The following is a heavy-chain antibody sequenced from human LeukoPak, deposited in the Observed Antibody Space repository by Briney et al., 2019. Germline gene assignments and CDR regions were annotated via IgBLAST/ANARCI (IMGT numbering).Heavy chain of an antibody. CDR2: IYYSGST. D-gene: IGHD5-12*01. V-gene: IGHV4-39*01. CDR1: GGSISSSSYY. CDR3: ARHDRVATIRGWFDP. J-gene: IGHJ5*02. Sequence: SETLSLTCTVSGGSISSSSYYWGWIRQPPGKGLEWIGSIYYSGSTYYNPSLKSRVTISVDTSKNQFSLKLSSVTAADTAVYYCARHDRVATIRGWFDPWGQGTLVTVSS.